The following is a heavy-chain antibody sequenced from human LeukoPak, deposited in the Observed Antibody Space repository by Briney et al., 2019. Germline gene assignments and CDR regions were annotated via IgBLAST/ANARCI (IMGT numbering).Heavy chain of an antibody. D-gene: IGHD3-22*01. CDR2: IDPNSGGT. CDR1: GYTFTDYY. CDR3: ARTLNYYYSSGYYPLGY. J-gene: IGHJ4*02. V-gene: IGHV1-2*02. Sequence: ASVKVSCKASGYTFTDYYMHWVRQAPGQGLEWMGWIDPNSGGTNYAHKFQGRVTMTRDTSISTAYMELSRLRSDDTAVYYCARTLNYYYSSGYYPLGYWGQGTLVTVSS.